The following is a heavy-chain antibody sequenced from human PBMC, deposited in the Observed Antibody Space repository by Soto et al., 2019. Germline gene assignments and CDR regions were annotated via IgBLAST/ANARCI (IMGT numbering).Heavy chain of an antibody. CDR1: GFAFSNYV. D-gene: IGHD3-3*01. CDR3: VRASIYDFWSGFSHPFDI. CDR2: ISSRSNYI. V-gene: IGHV3-21*01. Sequence: GGSLRLSCIGSGFAFSNYVLHWVRQVPGKGLEWLSSISSRSNYIFYGDSVKGRVSVSRDNTNSSLYLHLNSLKAEDTAIYYCVRASIYDFWSGFSHPFDIWGQGTQVTVSS. J-gene: IGHJ4*02.